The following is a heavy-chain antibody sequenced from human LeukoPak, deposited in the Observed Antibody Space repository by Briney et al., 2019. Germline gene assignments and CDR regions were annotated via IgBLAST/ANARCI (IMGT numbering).Heavy chain of an antibody. CDR2: ISSSSSYI. CDR1: GFTFSNFG. V-gene: IGHV3-21*01. J-gene: IGHJ4*02. CDR3: ARVRDDYTYFDC. Sequence: PGGSLRLSCAASGFTFSNFGINWVRQAPGKGLEWVSSISSSSSYISYADSVRGRFTISRDNAKSTLYLQMNSLRAEDTAVYYCARVRDDYTYFDCWGQGTLVTVSS. D-gene: IGHD4-11*01.